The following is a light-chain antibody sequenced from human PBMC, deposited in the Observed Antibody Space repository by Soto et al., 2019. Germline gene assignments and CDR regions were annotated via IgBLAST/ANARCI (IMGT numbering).Light chain of an antibody. Sequence: ESVLTQSPGTLSLSPGERAALSCRASQSVSSSYLAWYQQKSGQAPRLLIYAASTRATGIPDRFSGSGSGTDFTLTISRLEPEDFAVYFCQLYGSSPPRYNFGQGTKLEIK. V-gene: IGKV3-20*01. J-gene: IGKJ2*01. CDR3: QLYGSSPPRYN. CDR2: AAS. CDR1: QSVSSSY.